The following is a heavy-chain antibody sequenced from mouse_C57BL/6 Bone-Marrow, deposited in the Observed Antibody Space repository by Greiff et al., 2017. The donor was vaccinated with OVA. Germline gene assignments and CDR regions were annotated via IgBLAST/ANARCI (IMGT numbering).Heavy chain of an antibody. D-gene: IGHD6-1*01. CDR1: GYTFTDYE. CDR3: TRRGGSQRGFAY. CDR2: IDPETGGT. V-gene: IGHV1-15*01. J-gene: IGHJ3*01. Sequence: QVQLKESGAELVRPGASVTLSCKASGYTFTDYEMHWVKQTPVHGLEWIGAIDPETGGTAYNQKFKGKAILTADKSSSTAYMELRSLTSEDSAVYYCTRRGGSQRGFAYWGQGTLVTVSA.